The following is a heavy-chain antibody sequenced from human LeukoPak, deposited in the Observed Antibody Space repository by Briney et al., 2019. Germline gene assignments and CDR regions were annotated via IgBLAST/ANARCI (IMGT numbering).Heavy chain of an antibody. D-gene: IGHD3-10*01. Sequence: PSETLSLTCTVSGGSISSYHWSWIRQPPGKGLEWIGYIYYSGSTNYNPSLKSRVTISVDTSKNQFSLKLSSVTAADTAVYYCARGMVRGVINPFDYWGQGTLVTVSS. CDR2: IYYSGST. CDR3: ARGMVRGVINPFDY. CDR1: GGSISSYH. V-gene: IGHV4-59*01. J-gene: IGHJ4*02.